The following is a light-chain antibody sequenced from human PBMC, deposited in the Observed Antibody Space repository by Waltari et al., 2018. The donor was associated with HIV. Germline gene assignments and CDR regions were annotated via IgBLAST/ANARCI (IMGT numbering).Light chain of an antibody. Sequence: EIVLTQSPATLSLSQGERVTISCRTSQSVDTYLAWYQQKPGQAPRLLIYDTSNRATDIPARFSGSGSGTDFTLTISSLEPEDFAVYYCQQRRNWPLTFGGGTKVEIK. CDR3: QQRRNWPLT. J-gene: IGKJ4*01. CDR2: DTS. CDR1: QSVDTY. V-gene: IGKV3-11*01.